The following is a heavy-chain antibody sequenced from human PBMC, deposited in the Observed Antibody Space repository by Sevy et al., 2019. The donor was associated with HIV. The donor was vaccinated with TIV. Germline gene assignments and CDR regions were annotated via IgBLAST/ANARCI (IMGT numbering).Heavy chain of an antibody. CDR3: ASLPNTAMVERTPDY. J-gene: IGHJ4*02. CDR2: IYYSGST. D-gene: IGHD5-18*01. V-gene: IGHV4-30-4*01. CDR1: GGSISSGDYY. Sequence: SETLSLTCTVSGGSISSGDYYWSWIRQPPGKGLEWIGYIYYSGSTYYNPSLKSRVTISVDTSKNQFSLKLSSVTAADTAVYYCASLPNTAMVERTPDYWGQGTLVTVSS.